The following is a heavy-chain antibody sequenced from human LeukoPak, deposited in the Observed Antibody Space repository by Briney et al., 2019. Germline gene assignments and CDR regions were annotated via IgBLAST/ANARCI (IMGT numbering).Heavy chain of an antibody. CDR3: ARDWGPEWLRDAFDI. CDR2: IKQDGSEK. J-gene: IGHJ3*02. Sequence: PGGSLRLSCAASGFTFSSYWMSWVRQAPGKGLEWVANIKQDGSEKYYVDSVKGRFTISRDNAKNSLYLQMNSLRAEDTAVYYCARDWGPEWLRDAFDIWGQGTMVTVSS. CDR1: GFTFSSYW. D-gene: IGHD5-12*01. V-gene: IGHV3-7*01.